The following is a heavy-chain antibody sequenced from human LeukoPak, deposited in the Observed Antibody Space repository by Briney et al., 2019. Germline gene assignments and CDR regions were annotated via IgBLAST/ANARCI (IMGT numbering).Heavy chain of an antibody. J-gene: IGHJ5*02. V-gene: IGHV4-39*01. CDR2: IYYSGST. CDR1: GGSISSSSYY. D-gene: IGHD2-2*01. Sequence: SENLSLTCTVSGGSISSSSYYWGWIRQPPGKGLEWIGSIYYSGSTYYNPSLKSRVTISVDTSKNQFSLKLSSVTAADTAVYYCARARGEYCSSTSCYNWFDPWGQGTLVTVSS. CDR3: ARARGEYCSSTSCYNWFDP.